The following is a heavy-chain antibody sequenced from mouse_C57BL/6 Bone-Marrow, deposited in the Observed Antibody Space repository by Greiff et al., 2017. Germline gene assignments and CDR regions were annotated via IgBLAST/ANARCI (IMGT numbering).Heavy chain of an antibody. CDR3: ARDPPITTSPY. J-gene: IGHJ3*01. CDR2: ISYDGSN. Sequence: VQLKESGPGLVKPSQSLSLTCSVTGYSITSGYYWNWIRQFPGNKLEWMGYISYDGSNNYNPSLKNRISITRDTSKNQFFLKLNSVTTEDTATYYCARDPPITTSPYWGQGTLVTVSA. V-gene: IGHV3-6*01. D-gene: IGHD1-1*01. CDR1: GYSITSGYY.